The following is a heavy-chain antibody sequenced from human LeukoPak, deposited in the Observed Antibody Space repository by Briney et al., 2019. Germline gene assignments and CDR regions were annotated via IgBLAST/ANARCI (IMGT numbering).Heavy chain of an antibody. V-gene: IGHV1-69*05. CDR1: GGTFSSYA. Sequence: ASVKVSWKASGGTFSSYAMSWVRQAPGRGLEWMGRIIPIFGTANYAQKFQGRVTITTDESTSAAYMELSSLRSEDTAVYYCARTYCSGGSCYRDDYWGQGNLVTVSS. D-gene: IGHD2-15*01. J-gene: IGHJ4*02. CDR2: IIPIFGTA. CDR3: ARTYCSGGSCYRDDY.